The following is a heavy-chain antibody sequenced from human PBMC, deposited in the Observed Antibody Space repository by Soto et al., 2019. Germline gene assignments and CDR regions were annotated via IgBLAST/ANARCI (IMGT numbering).Heavy chain of an antibody. D-gene: IGHD5-12*01. CDR3: ARGRDGYTFDY. CDR2: IYYGGST. CDR1: GGSISSSYYY. J-gene: IGHJ4*02. Sequence: PSETLSLTCTVSGGSISSSYYYWGWIRQPPGKGLEWIGSIYYGGSTYYNPSLKSRVTISVDTSKNQFSLKLSSVTAADTAVYYCARGRDGYTFDYWGQGTLVTVSS. V-gene: IGHV4-39*07.